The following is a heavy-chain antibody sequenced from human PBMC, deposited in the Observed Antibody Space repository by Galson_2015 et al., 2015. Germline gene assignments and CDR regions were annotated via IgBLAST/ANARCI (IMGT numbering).Heavy chain of an antibody. D-gene: IGHD6-19*01. CDR2: INAGSGEA. V-gene: IGHV1-3*01. Sequence: SVKVSCKATGYTFTRYGVHWVRQAPGQRLEWMGYINAGSGEAKYSQTFQGRVSITRDTSATTVYMELRSLRYEDTAVYFCARDHSSGWYNHWLDPWGQGTLVTVSS. CDR1: GYTFTRYG. J-gene: IGHJ5*02. CDR3: ARDHSSGWYNHWLDP.